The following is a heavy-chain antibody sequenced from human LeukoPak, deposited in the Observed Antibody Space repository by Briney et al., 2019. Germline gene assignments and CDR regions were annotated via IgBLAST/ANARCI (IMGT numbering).Heavy chain of an antibody. D-gene: IGHD6-13*01. CDR1: GDSIGNNY. V-gene: IGHV4-4*07. Sequence: SETLPLTCIVSGDSIGNNYCSWIRQSTGKGLEWIGRIYTSGRTNYNPSLKSRVTMSVDTSRNQFSLKVSSVTAADTAVYYCARLTAAAGHNGIWGQGTMVTVSS. CDR3: ARLTAAAGHNGI. J-gene: IGHJ3*02. CDR2: IYTSGRT.